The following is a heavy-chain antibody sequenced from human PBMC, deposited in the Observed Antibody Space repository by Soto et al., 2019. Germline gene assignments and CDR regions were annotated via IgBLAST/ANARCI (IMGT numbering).Heavy chain of an antibody. Sequence: QLQLQESGPGLVKPSETLSLTCTVSGGSISSSSYYWGWIRQPPGKGLEWIGSMYYSGSTYYNPSLKSRVTITVDTSKSQFSMKLTSVTAADTAVYFCARQGYKSSTGVIDYWGQGTLVTVSS. D-gene: IGHD1-20*01. CDR1: GGSISSSSYY. J-gene: IGHJ4*02. CDR3: ARQGYKSSTGVIDY. CDR2: MYYSGST. V-gene: IGHV4-39*01.